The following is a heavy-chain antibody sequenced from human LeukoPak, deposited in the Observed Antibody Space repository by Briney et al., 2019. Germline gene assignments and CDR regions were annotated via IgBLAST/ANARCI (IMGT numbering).Heavy chain of an antibody. V-gene: IGHV3-30*03. CDR3: ARYSSSWYSDY. J-gene: IGHJ4*02. D-gene: IGHD6-13*01. Sequence: PRRSLRLSCAASGXTFSSYGMHWVRQAPGKGLEWVAVISYDGSNKYYADSVKGRFTISRDNSKNTLYLQMNSLRAEDTAVYYCARYSSSWYSDYWGQGTLVTVSS. CDR2: ISYDGSNK. CDR1: GXTFSSYG.